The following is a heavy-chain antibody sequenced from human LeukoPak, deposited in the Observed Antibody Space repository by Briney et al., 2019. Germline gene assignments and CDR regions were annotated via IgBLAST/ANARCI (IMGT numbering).Heavy chain of an antibody. CDR2: VNTDGRTT. CDR3: AKDLYREWELLGSVYYYGMDV. J-gene: IGHJ6*02. D-gene: IGHD1-26*01. CDR1: GFTFSSYW. V-gene: IGHV3-74*01. Sequence: GGSLRLSCAASGFTFSSYWMHWVRQDPGKGLVWVSRVNTDGRTTNYADSVRGRFTISRDNAENTLYLQMNSLRAEDTAVYYCAKDLYREWELLGSVYYYGMDVWGQGTTVTVS.